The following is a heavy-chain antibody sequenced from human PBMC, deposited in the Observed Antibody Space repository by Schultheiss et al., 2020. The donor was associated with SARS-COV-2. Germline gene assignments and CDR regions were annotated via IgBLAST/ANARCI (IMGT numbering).Heavy chain of an antibody. V-gene: IGHV3-13*05. Sequence: GESLKISCAASGFTFSSFAMSWVRQATGKGLEWVSAIGTAGDPYYPGSVKGRFTISRDNSKNTLYLQMSGLRAEDTAVYYCAKDRGGKLSGWPRELDPWGQGTLVTVSS. CDR2: IGTAGDP. D-gene: IGHD6-19*01. CDR3: AKDRGGKLSGWPRELDP. J-gene: IGHJ5*02. CDR1: GFTFSSFA.